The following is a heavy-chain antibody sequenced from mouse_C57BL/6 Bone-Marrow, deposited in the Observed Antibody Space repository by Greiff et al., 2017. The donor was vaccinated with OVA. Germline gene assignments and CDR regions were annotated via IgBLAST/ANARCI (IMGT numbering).Heavy chain of an antibody. D-gene: IGHD1-1*01. J-gene: IGHJ3*01. V-gene: IGHV5-4*01. CDR1: GFTFSSYA. CDR2: ISDGGSYT. CDR3: ARDQGGNGREAY. Sequence: EVNLVESGGGLVKPGGSLKLSCAASGFTFSSYAMSWVRQTPEKRLEWVATISDGGSYTYYPDNVKGRFTISRDNAKNNLYLQMSHLKSEDTAMYYCARDQGGNGREAYWGQGTLVTVSA.